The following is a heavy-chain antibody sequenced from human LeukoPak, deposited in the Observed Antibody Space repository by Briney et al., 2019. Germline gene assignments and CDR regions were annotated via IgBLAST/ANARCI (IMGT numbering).Heavy chain of an antibody. CDR3: AGGRLQGRYYYYYYMDV. CDR1: GGTFSSYA. J-gene: IGHJ6*03. Sequence: GASVKVSCKASGGTFSSYAISWVRQAPGQGLEWMGRIIPIFGTANYAQKFQGRVTITTDESTSTAYMELSSLRSEDTAVYYCAGGRLQGRYYYYYYMDVWGKGTTVTVSS. CDR2: IIPIFGTA. V-gene: IGHV1-69*05. D-gene: IGHD5-24*01.